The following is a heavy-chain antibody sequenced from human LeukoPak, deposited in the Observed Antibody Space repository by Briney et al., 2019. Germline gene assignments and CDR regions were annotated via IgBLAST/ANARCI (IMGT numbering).Heavy chain of an antibody. CDR3: ASPHPYNTYYYYGMDV. CDR1: GGTFSSYA. V-gene: IGHV1-69*13. J-gene: IGHJ6*02. D-gene: IGHD3-16*02. CDR2: IIPIFGTA. Sequence: GASVKVSCKASGGTFSSYAISWVRQAPGQGLEWMGGIIPIFGTANYAQKFQGRVTITADESTSTAYMELSSLRSEDTAVYYCASPHPYNTYYYYGMDVWGQGTTVTVSS.